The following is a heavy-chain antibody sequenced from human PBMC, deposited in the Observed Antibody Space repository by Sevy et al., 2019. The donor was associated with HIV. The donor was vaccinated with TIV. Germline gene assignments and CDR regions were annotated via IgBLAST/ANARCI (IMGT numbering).Heavy chain of an antibody. J-gene: IGHJ6*02. CDR1: GGSVRSGAYY. CDR2: IYYSGNT. V-gene: IGHV4-61*08. CDR3: ARVVVTSGNEYYYGMDV. D-gene: IGHD2-21*02. Sequence: SETLSLTCTVSGGSVRSGAYYWSWVRQPPGKGLESIGYIYYSGNTNYNPSLKSRATLSVDTSKNQFSLKLNSMTAAYTAVYYCARVVVTSGNEYYYGMDVWGQGTTITVSS.